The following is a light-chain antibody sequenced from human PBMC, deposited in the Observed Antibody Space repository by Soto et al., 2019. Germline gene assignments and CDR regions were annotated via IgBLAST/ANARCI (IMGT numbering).Light chain of an antibody. V-gene: IGLV2-23*02. CDR1: SSYVGNYNL. Sequence: QSALTQPGSVSGSPGQSITISCTGTSSYVGNYNLVSWYQHYPGKAPKLMIFEVSKRPSGVSNRFSGSKSGNTASLTISGLQAEDEADYFCCSYAGSSSYVFGTGTKVTVL. CDR3: CSYAGSSSYV. J-gene: IGLJ1*01. CDR2: EVS.